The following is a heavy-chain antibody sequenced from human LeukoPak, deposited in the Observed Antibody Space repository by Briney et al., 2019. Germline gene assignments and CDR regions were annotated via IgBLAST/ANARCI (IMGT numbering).Heavy chain of an antibody. CDR2: IKQDGSEK. D-gene: IGHD2-15*01. CDR1: GFTFSSYW. CDR3: ARESVYSSFDY. V-gene: IGHV3-7*01. J-gene: IGHJ4*02. Sequence: QSGGSLRLSCAASGFTFSSYWMSWVRQAPGKGLEWVANIKQDGSEKYYVDSVKGRFTISRDNAKNLLYLQMNSLRAEDTAVYYCARESVYSSFDYWGQGTLVTVSS.